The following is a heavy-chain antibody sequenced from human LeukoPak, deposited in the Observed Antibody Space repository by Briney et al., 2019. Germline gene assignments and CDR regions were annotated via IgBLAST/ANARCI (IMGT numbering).Heavy chain of an antibody. CDR2: TYYRSKLYN. CDR1: GDSVSSNSAA. Sequence: SQTLSLTCAISGDSVSSNSAAWNWLRQSPSRGLEWLGRTYYRSKLYNDYAVSVKRRITINPDTSKNQFSLQLNSVTPDDTAVYYCAGSNHYYYGMDVWGQGTTVTVSS. J-gene: IGHJ6*02. CDR3: AGSNHYYYGMDV. D-gene: IGHD1-14*01. V-gene: IGHV6-1*01.